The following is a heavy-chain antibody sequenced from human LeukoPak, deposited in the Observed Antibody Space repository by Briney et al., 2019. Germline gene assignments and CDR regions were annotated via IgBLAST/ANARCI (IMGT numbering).Heavy chain of an antibody. CDR3: ARARVYYDSSGYYYVPYDY. CDR2: IYYSGST. V-gene: IGHV4-59*11. J-gene: IGHJ4*02. CDR1: GGSISSHY. D-gene: IGHD3-22*01. Sequence: PSETLSLTCTVSGGSISSHYWSWIRQPPGKGLEWIGYIYYSGSTNYNPSLKSRVTISVDTSKNQFSLKLSSVTVADTAVYYCARARVYYDSSGYYYVPYDYWGQGTLVTVSS.